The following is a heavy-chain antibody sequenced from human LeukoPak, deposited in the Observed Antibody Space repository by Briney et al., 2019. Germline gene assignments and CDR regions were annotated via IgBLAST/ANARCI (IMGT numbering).Heavy chain of an antibody. CDR1: GGTFSSYA. D-gene: IGHD6-6*01. CDR2: IIPIFGTA. J-gene: IGHJ6*03. Sequence: GASVKVSCKASGGTFSSYAISWVRQAPGQGLEWMGGIIPIFGTANYAQKFQGRVTITADESTSTAYMELRSLRSEDTAVYYCARGRYSSSSGYYYYMDVWGKGTTVTVSS. CDR3: ARGRYSSSSGYYYYMDV. V-gene: IGHV1-69*13.